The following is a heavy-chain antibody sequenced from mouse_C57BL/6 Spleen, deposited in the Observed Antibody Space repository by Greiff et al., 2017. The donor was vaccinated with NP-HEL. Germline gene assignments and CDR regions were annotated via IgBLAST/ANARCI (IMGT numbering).Heavy chain of an antibody. CDR2: IHPHSGST. CDR1: GYTFTSYW. Sequence: QVQLQQPGAELVKPGASVKLSCKASGYTFTSYWMHWVKQRPGQGLEWIGMIHPHSGSTNYNEKFKSKATLTVDKSSSTAYMQLSSLTSEDSAVYYCARYYDYDLDYFDYWGQGTTLTVSS. D-gene: IGHD2-4*01. V-gene: IGHV1-64*01. CDR3: ARYYDYDLDYFDY. J-gene: IGHJ2*01.